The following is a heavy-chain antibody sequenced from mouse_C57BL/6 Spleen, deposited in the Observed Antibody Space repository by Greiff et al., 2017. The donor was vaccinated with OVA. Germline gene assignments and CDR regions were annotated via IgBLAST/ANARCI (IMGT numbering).Heavy chain of an antibody. Sequence: QVQLQQPGAELVKPGASVKMSCKASGYTFTSYWITWVKQRPGQGLEWIGDIYPGSGSTNYNEKFKSKATLTVDTSSSTAYMQLSSLTSEDSAVYYGARRGGDGAWFAYWGQGTLVTVSA. CDR1: GYTFTSYW. J-gene: IGHJ3*01. CDR2: IYPGSGST. D-gene: IGHD3-3*01. V-gene: IGHV1-55*01. CDR3: ARRGGDGAWFAY.